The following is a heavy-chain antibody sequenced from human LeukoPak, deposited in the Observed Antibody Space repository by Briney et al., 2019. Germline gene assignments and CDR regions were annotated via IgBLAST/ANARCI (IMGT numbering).Heavy chain of an antibody. D-gene: IGHD3-10*01. CDR3: ARGRGGPPFDF. Sequence: GGSLRLSSVASGFNFRAYGMHWVRQAPGQGLGYISAISADGGTTFHAESVKGRFTISRDNSKNTLYLQMGSLRIDDSALYYCARGRGGPPFDFWGHGTLITVSS. CDR1: GFNFRAYG. J-gene: IGHJ4*01. CDR2: ISADGGTT. V-gene: IGHV3-64*02.